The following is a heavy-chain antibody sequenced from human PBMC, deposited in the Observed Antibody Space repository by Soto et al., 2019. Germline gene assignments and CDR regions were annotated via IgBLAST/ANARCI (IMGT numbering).Heavy chain of an antibody. J-gene: IGHJ4*02. Sequence: GGSLRLSCAASGFTLSSHWMHWVRQAPGKGLVWVARMSDDGSDRNYADSVKGRFTISRDNAKNTLFLQMNSLTAEDTAVYYCTRTGSTWDQLDCWGQGTLVTVSS. V-gene: IGHV3-74*01. CDR2: MSDDGSDR. D-gene: IGHD1-26*01. CDR3: TRTGSTWDQLDC. CDR1: GFTLSSHW.